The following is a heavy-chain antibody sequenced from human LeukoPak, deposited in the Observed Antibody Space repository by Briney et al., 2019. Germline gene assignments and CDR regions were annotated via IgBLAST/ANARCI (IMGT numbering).Heavy chain of an antibody. CDR1: GFTFSGHG. CDR3: AKDVPGYSYGLLGYYFDY. V-gene: IGHV3-30*02. D-gene: IGHD5-18*01. J-gene: IGHJ4*02. CDR2: IRYDGSHK. Sequence: PGGSLRLSCTASGFTFSGHGMHWVRQAPGKGLEWVAFIRYDGSHKYYADSVKGRFTVSRDNSKNTLYLQMNSLRAEDTAVYYCAKDVPGYSYGLLGYYFDYWGQGTLVTVSS.